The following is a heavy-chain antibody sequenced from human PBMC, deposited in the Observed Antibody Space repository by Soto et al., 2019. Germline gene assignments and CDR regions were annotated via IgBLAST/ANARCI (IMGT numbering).Heavy chain of an antibody. J-gene: IGHJ6*03. Sequence: QITLKESGPTLVKPTQTLTLTCTFSGFSLSTSGVGVGWIRQHPGKALEWLALIYWDDDKRYSPSLKSRLTITNDTSKHQVGLTMTNMDPVDTATYYCAQIKATVTKYYYYMDVWGKGTTVTVSS. V-gene: IGHV2-5*02. CDR3: AQIKATVTKYYYYMDV. CDR2: IYWDDDK. CDR1: GFSLSTSGVG. D-gene: IGHD4-17*01.